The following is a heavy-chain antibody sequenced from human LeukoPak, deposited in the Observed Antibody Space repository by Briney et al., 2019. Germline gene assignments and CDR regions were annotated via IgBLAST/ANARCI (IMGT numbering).Heavy chain of an antibody. V-gene: IGHV6-1*01. Sequence: SQTLSLTCAISGDSVSSNSAAWNWIRQSPSRGLEWLGRTYYRSKWYHDYAVSVKSRITINPDTSKNQFSLQLNSVTPEDTAVYYCARSRLHHNYGSGTDFDYWGQGTLVTVSS. CDR1: GDSVSSNSAA. J-gene: IGHJ4*02. CDR3: ARSRLHHNYGSGTDFDY. CDR2: TYYRSKWYH. D-gene: IGHD3-10*01.